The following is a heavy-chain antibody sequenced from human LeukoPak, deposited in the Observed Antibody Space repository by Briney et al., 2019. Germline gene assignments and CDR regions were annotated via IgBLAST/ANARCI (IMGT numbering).Heavy chain of an antibody. CDR3: ARDGYGDDYYYYYGMDV. Sequence: GASVKVSCKASGYTSTSYGISWVRQAPGQGLEWMGWISAYNGNTNYAQKLQGRVTMTTDTSTSTAYMELRSLRSDDTAVYYCARDGYGDDYYYYYGMDVWGQGTTVTVSS. D-gene: IGHD5-12*01. CDR2: ISAYNGNT. J-gene: IGHJ6*02. V-gene: IGHV1-18*01. CDR1: GYTSTSYG.